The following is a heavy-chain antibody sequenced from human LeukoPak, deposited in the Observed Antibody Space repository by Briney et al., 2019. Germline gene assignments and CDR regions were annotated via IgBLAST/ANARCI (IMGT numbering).Heavy chain of an antibody. D-gene: IGHD5-24*01. J-gene: IGHJ3*02. CDR1: GGSISSSSYY. CDR2: IYYSGST. CDR3: ARYVEMATIMVPDWGKEDHDAFDI. Sequence: PSETLSLTCTVSGGSISSSSYYWGWIRQPPGKGLEWIGSIYYSGSTYYNPSLKSRVTISVDTSKNQFSLKLSSVTAADTAVYYCARYVEMATIMVPDWGKEDHDAFDIWGQGTMVTVSS. V-gene: IGHV4-39*07.